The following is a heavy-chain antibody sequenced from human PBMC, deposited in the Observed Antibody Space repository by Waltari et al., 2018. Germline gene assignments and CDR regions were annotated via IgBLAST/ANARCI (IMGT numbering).Heavy chain of an antibody. CDR2: IIPILGIA. J-gene: IGHJ6*02. Sequence: QVQLVQSGAEVKKPGSSVKVSCKASGGTFSSYTISWVRQAPGQGLEWMGSIIPILGIANYAQKFQGRVTITADKSTSTAYMGLSSLRSEDTAVYYCARDPNYGNVRYYYGMDVWGQGTTVTVSS. CDR3: ARDPNYGNVRYYYGMDV. D-gene: IGHD4-17*01. CDR1: GGTFSSYT. V-gene: IGHV1-69*08.